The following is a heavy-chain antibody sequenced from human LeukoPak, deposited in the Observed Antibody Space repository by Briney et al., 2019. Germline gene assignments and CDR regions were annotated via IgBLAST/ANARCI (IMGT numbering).Heavy chain of an antibody. CDR3: AKTWEGVAGPHDAFDI. V-gene: IGHV3-30*18. Sequence: QPGRSLRLSCAASGFTFSSYGMHWVRQAPGKGLEWVAVISYDGSNKYYADSVKGRFTISRDNSKNTLYLQMNSLRAEDTAVYCCAKTWEGVAGPHDAFDIWGQGTMVTVSS. J-gene: IGHJ3*02. CDR1: GFTFSSYG. CDR2: ISYDGSNK. D-gene: IGHD6-19*01.